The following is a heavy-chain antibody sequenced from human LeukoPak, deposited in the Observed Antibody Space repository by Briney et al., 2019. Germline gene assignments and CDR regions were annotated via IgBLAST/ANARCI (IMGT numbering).Heavy chain of an antibody. Sequence: ASVKVSCKASGYTFTSYGISWVRQAPGQGLEWMGWISAYNGNTNYAQKFQGRVTMTRDTSISTAYMELSRLRSDDTAVYYCARGEMTTVTTRAFDIWGQGTLVTVSS. CDR2: ISAYNGNT. CDR3: ARGEMTTVTTRAFDI. CDR1: GYTFTSYG. V-gene: IGHV1-18*01. D-gene: IGHD4-17*01. J-gene: IGHJ3*02.